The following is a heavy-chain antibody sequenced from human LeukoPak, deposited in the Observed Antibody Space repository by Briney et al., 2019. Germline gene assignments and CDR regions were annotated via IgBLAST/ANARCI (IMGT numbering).Heavy chain of an antibody. V-gene: IGHV1-2*02. CDR2: ISPNSGVT. CDR3: ARELGRNAFDV. Sequence: ASVQVSCKASGYTFSNNHMYWIRQAPGQGLECMGWISPNSGVTNYAQKFQGRITITGDTSISTGYMELSSLRSDDTAVYYCARELGRNAFDVWGQGTMVTVSS. CDR1: GYTFSNNH. J-gene: IGHJ3*01. D-gene: IGHD7-27*01.